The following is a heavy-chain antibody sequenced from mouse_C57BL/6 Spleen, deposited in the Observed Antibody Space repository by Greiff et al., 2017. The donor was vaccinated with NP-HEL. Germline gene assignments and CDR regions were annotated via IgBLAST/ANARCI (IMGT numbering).Heavy chain of an antibody. CDR2: IYPGSGST. J-gene: IGHJ1*03. Sequence: QVQLQQPGAELVKPGASVTMSCKASCYTFASYWITWVKQRPGQGLEWIGDIYPGSGSTNYNEKLKSKATLTVDTSSSTAYMQLSSLTSEDSAVYYCARIDGYYWYFDVWGTGTTVTVSS. D-gene: IGHD2-3*01. CDR1: CYTFASYW. V-gene: IGHV1-55*01. CDR3: ARIDGYYWYFDV.